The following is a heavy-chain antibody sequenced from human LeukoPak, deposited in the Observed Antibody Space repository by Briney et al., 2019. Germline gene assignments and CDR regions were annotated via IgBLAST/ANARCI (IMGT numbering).Heavy chain of an antibody. Sequence: KTSETLSLTCTDSGGSISTSNYYWGWIRQPPGKGLEWIGNIFYSGSTYYSPSVKSRVTISVDTSKNQFALKLNSVTAADTAVYYCARGGSGSYTGYFDYWGQGALVTVSS. CDR1: GGSISTSNYY. CDR3: ARGGSGSYTGYFDY. J-gene: IGHJ4*02. D-gene: IGHD3-10*01. V-gene: IGHV4-39*06. CDR2: IFYSGST.